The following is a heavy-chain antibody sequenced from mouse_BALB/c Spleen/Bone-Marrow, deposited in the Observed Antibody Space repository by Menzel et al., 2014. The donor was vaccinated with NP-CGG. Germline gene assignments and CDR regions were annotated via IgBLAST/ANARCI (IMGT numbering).Heavy chain of an antibody. Sequence: QVQLQQSGAELVRPGASVKLSCRASGYTFTSYWINWVKQRPGQGLEWIGNIYPSDTYTNYNQRFKDKATLTVDKSSSTAYMQLSSPTSEDSAAYYCTRYGNSHYYAVDYWGQGTSVTVSS. CDR1: GYTFTSYW. CDR3: TRYGNSHYYAVDY. V-gene: IGHV1-69*02. D-gene: IGHD1-1*01. J-gene: IGHJ4*01. CDR2: IYPSDTYT.